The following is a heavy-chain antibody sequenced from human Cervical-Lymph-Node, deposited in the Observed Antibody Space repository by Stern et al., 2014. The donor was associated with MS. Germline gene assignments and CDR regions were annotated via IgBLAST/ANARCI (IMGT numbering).Heavy chain of an antibody. Sequence: DQLVESGAAVKKPGSSVKDSCQTSGDTFTRHAINWVRQAPGQGLEWMGGIIPTFGTTNHAQKFRDRVTITADASTNTVYMELNSLTSEDTAVYFCARAGGSTVGYYVDYWGQGTLVTVSS. V-gene: IGHV1-69*01. CDR1: GDTFTRHA. CDR3: ARAGGSTVGYYVDY. D-gene: IGHD1-26*01. CDR2: IIPTFGTT. J-gene: IGHJ4*02.